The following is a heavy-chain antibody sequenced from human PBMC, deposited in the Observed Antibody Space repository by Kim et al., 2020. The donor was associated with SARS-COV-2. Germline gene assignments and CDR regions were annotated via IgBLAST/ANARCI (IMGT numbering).Heavy chain of an antibody. D-gene: IGHD1-7*01. CDR3: ARVGNGNYAFC. J-gene: IGHJ4*02. V-gene: IGHV3-7*01. Sequence: KSYGDTVKGRFAISRDNAKNPLYLKMNSLRAEDTAVYYCARVGNGNYAFCWGQGTLVTVSS. CDR2: K.